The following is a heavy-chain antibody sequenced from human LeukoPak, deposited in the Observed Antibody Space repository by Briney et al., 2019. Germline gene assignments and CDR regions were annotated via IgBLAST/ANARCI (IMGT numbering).Heavy chain of an antibody. Sequence: GGSLRLSCAASGFTFSSYGMHWVRQAPGKGLEWVTFIRYDGFNKYYADSVKGRFTISRDNSKNTLFLQMNSLRAEDTAVYYCAKVGGGVKPEYFQHWGQGTLVTVSS. CDR2: IRYDGFNK. D-gene: IGHD3-16*01. CDR3: AKVGGGVKPEYFQH. CDR1: GFTFSSYG. V-gene: IGHV3-30*02. J-gene: IGHJ1*01.